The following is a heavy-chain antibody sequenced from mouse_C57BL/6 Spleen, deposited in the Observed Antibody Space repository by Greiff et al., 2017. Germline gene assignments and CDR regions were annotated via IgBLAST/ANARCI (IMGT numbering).Heavy chain of an antibody. Sequence: VQLQQSGPELVKPGASVKISCKASGYAFSSSWINWVKQRPGKGLEWIGRIYPGDGDTNYNGKFKGKSTLTVDKSSSTAYMQLSSLTSEDSAVYYCARKSFDYWGQGTTLTVSS. V-gene: IGHV1-82*01. CDR2: IYPGDGDT. CDR3: ARKSFDY. J-gene: IGHJ2*01. CDR1: GYAFSSSW.